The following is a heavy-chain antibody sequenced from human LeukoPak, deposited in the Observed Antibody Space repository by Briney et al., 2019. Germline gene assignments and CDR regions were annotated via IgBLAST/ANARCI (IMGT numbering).Heavy chain of an antibody. J-gene: IGHJ4*02. CDR2: IYYSGST. D-gene: IGHD6-19*01. CDR3: ARGPLSSGWYYFDY. Sequence: PSETLSLTCTVSGGSISSYYWSWIRQPPGKGLEWIGYIYYSGSTNYNPSLKSRVTISVDTSKNQFSLKLSSVTAADTAVYYCARGPLSSGWYYFDYWGQETLVTVSS. V-gene: IGHV4-59*01. CDR1: GGSISSYY.